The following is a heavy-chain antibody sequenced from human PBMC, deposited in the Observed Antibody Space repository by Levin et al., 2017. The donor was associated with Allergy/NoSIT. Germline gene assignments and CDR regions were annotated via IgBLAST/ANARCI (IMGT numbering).Heavy chain of an antibody. Sequence: GGSLRLSCQASGYSFTSYWFGWVRQRPGKGLEWMGLIFPSDSDTRVSPSFQGQIIMSVDKSNSTAYLQWSSLKVSDSAMYYCARRDSDGSNSFDYWGQGTLVTVSS. V-gene: IGHV5-51*01. D-gene: IGHD4-23*01. CDR2: IFPSDSDT. CDR3: ARRDSDGSNSFDY. CDR1: GYSFTSYW. J-gene: IGHJ4*02.